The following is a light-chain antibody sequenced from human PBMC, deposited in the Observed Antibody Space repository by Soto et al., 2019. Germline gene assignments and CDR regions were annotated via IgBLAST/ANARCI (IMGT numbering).Light chain of an antibody. V-gene: IGLV2-14*01. CDR3: SSYTVSSTLM. CDR1: SSDIGAYNY. J-gene: IGLJ3*02. CDR2: EVN. Sequence: QSVLTQPASVSGSPGQSITISCTGTSSDIGAYNYVSWYQQHPDKAPKLIISEVNNRPSGVSDRFSGSKSGNTASLTISGLQTEDEADYYCSSYTVSSTLMFGGGTQLTVL.